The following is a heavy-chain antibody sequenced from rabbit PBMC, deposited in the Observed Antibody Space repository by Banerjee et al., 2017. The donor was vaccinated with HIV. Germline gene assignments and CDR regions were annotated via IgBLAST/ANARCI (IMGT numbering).Heavy chain of an antibody. CDR1: GFSFSSYYY. J-gene: IGHJ4*01. V-gene: IGHV1S40*01. Sequence: QSLEESGGGLVQPEGSLTLTCTASGFSFSSYYYMCWVRQAPGKGLEWIGCIDAGSSGSTYYASWAKGRGTISKTSSTTVTLQMTSLTAADTASYFCARDLAGVIGWNFNLWGPGTLVTVS. CDR3: ARDLAGVIGWNFNL. CDR2: IDAGSSGST. D-gene: IGHD4-1*01.